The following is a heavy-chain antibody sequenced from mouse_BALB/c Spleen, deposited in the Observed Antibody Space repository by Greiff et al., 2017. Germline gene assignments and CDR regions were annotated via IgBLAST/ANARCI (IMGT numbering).Heavy chain of an antibody. D-gene: IGHD1-1*01. J-gene: IGHJ3*01. CDR3: ARPLYYYGSSYGFAD. CDR1: GFTFSSFG. CDR2: ISSGSSTI. V-gene: IGHV5-17*02. Sequence: EVQLVESGGGLVQPGGSRKLSCAASGFTFSSFGMHWVRQAPEKGLEWVAYISSGSSTIYYADTVKGRFTISRDNPKNTLFLQMTSLRSEDTAMYYCARPLYYYGSSYGFADWGQGTLVTVSA.